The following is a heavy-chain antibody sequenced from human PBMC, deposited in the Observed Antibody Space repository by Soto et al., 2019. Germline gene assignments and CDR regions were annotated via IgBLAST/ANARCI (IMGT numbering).Heavy chain of an antibody. CDR2: IYYSGST. D-gene: IGHD3-3*01. CDR3: ARARYYDFWSGYSEGMDV. Sequence: SETLSLTCTVSGGSISSGGYYWSWIRQHPGKGLEWIGYIYYSGSTYYNPSLKSRVTISVDTSKNQFSLKLSSVTAADTAVYYCARARYYDFWSGYSEGMDVWGQGTTVTVSS. V-gene: IGHV4-31*03. J-gene: IGHJ6*02. CDR1: GGSISSGGYY.